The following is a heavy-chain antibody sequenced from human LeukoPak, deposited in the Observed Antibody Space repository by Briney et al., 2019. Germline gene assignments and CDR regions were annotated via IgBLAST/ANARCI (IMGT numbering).Heavy chain of an antibody. V-gene: IGHV1-18*01. CDR1: GYTFTSYG. D-gene: IGHD3-3*01. J-gene: IGHJ6*02. CDR2: ISAYNGNT. CDR3: ARDQAGVVNIWARQDYYYYGMDV. Sequence: GASVKVSCKASGYTFTSYGISWVRQAPGQGLEWMGWISAYNGNTNYAQKLQGRVTMTTDTSTSTAYMELRSLRSDDTAVYYCARDQAGVVNIWARQDYYYYGMDVWGQGTTVTVSS.